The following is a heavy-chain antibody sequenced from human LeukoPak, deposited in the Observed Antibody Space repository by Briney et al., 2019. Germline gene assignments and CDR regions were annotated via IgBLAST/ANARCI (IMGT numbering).Heavy chain of an antibody. CDR3: AKDCVRYNIQFDY. D-gene: IGHD1-14*01. CDR1: GLSFGFYA. V-gene: IGHV3-23*01. Sequence: GGSLRLSCAASGLSFGFYAMSWVRQAPGEGLEWVSSISGGGAGTYYADSVRCRFTISRDNSKNALYLQMDSLRAEDTALYYCAKDCVRYNIQFDYWGQGALVTVSS. CDR2: ISGGGAGT. J-gene: IGHJ4*02.